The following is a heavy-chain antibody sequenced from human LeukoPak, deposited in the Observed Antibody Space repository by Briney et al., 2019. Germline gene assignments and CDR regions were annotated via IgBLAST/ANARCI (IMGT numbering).Heavy chain of an antibody. CDR1: GFTFSSYW. V-gene: IGHV3-7*01. CDR3: ARVDPWGYSYGSFDY. CDR2: IKQDGSEK. J-gene: IGHJ4*02. Sequence: PGGSLRLSCAASGFTFSSYWMSWVRQAPGKGLEWVANIKQDGSEKYYVDSVKGRFTISRDNAKNSLYLQMNSLRAEDTAVYYCARVDPWGYSYGSFDYWGQGTLVTVSS. D-gene: IGHD5-18*01.